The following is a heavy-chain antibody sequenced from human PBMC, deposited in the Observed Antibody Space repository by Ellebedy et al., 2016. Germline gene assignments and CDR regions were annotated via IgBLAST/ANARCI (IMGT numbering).Heavy chain of an antibody. D-gene: IGHD6-6*01. CDR1: GFTFSSYG. CDR2: ISYDGSNK. V-gene: IGHV3-30*18. J-gene: IGHJ4*02. CDR3: AKDGYSSSSGGLDY. Sequence: GESLKISCAASGFTFSSYGMHWVRQAPGKGLEWVAVISYDGSNKYYADSVKGRFTISRDNSKNTLYLQMNSLRAEDTAVYYCAKDGYSSSSGGLDYWGQGTLVTVSS.